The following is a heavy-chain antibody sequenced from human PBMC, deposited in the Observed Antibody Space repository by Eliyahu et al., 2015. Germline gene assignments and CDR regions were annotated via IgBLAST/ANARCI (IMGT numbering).Heavy chain of an antibody. CDR3: AKDWGPAGPRSSSWFGY. V-gene: IGHV3-30*18. CDR1: GFTFXSXG. J-gene: IGHJ4*02. CDR2: ISYDGSNK. D-gene: IGHD6-13*01. Sequence: QVQLVESGGGVVQPXRSLRLSCAASGFTFXSXGMHWVRQAPGKGXEWVXVISYDGSNKYYADSVKGRFTIXRDNSKNTLYLQMNSLRAEDTAVYYCAKDWGPAGPRSSSWFGYWGQGTLVTVSS.